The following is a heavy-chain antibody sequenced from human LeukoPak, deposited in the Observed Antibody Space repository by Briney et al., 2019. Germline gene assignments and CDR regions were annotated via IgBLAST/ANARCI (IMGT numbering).Heavy chain of an antibody. CDR1: GGSISSYY. CDR2: IYTSGST. D-gene: IGHD3-9*01. CDR3: AREVLRYFDWPDAFDI. J-gene: IGHJ3*02. Sequence: PSETLSLTCTVSGGSISSYYWNWIRQSAGKGLEWIGRIYTSGSTYYNPSLKSRVTISVDRSKNQFSLKLSSVTAADTAVYYCAREVLRYFDWPDAFDIWGQGTMVTVSS. V-gene: IGHV4-4*07.